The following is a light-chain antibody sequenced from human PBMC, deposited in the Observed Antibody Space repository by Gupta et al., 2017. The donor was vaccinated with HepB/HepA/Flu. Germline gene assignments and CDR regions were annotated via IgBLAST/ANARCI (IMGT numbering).Light chain of an antibody. CDR2: WAS. CDR1: QSVLYSSNNNNY. Sequence: EIVMTQAPDSLAVSLGERATINCKSSQSVLYSSNNNNYLSWYQQKPGQPPKLLIYWASTRESGVPDRFSGSGSATDFPLTISRLHAEDVAVYYCQQYYSTWTFGQGTKVEIK. V-gene: IGKV4-1*01. CDR3: QQYYSTWT. J-gene: IGKJ1*01.